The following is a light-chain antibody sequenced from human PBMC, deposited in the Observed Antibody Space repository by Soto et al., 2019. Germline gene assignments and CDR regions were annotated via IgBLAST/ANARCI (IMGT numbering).Light chain of an antibody. CDR3: SSYASTSTYV. Sequence: QSALTQPASVSGSPGQSITISCTGTSSDVGGYNYVSWYQQHPGKAPKLLIYEVNNRPSGVSNRFSGSKSGYVASLTISGLQAEDEADYFCSSYASTSTYVFGTGTKVTVL. CDR1: SSDVGGYNY. V-gene: IGLV2-14*01. J-gene: IGLJ1*01. CDR2: EVN.